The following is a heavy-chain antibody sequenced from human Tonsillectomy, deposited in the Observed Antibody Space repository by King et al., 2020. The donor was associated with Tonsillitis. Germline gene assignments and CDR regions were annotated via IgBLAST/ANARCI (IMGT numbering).Heavy chain of an antibody. V-gene: IGHV3-74*01. CDR3: ARDPGYYFDY. D-gene: IGHD3-10*01. J-gene: IGHJ4*02. CDR1: GFTFSSYW. Sequence: DVQLVESGGGLVQPGGSLRLSCAASGFTFSSYWMHWVRQAPGKGLVWFSRINSDGSSTSYADSVKGRFTISRDNAKNTLYLQMNRLRAEDTAVYYCARDPGYYFDYWGQGTLVTVSS. CDR2: INSDGSST.